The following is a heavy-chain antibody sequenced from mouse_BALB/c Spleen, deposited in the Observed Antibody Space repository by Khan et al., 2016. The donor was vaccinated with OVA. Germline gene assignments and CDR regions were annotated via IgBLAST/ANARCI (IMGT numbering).Heavy chain of an antibody. D-gene: IGHD1-1*02. V-gene: IGHV9-3-1*01. CDR1: GYSFTNYG. Sequence: QIQLVQSGPEVKKPGETVKISCKASGYSFTNYGMNWVRQAPGKGLKWMGWINTYTGEPTYADDFKGRFAFSLETSASTASLQINNLKNEDTATYFCASGGYWYFDVWGAGTTVTVSS. CDR3: ASGGYWYFDV. J-gene: IGHJ1*01. CDR2: INTYTGEP.